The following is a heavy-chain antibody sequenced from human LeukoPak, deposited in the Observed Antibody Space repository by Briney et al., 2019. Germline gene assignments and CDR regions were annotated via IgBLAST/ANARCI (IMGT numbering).Heavy chain of an antibody. CDR3: ARGAVPAAMYYYYYMDV. D-gene: IGHD2-2*01. Sequence: PGGSLRLSCAASGFTFSSYSMNWVRQAPGKGLEWVSYISSSISTIYYADSVKGRFTISRDNAKNSLYLQMNSLRAEDTAVYYCARGAVPAAMYYYYYMDVWGKGTAVTVSS. J-gene: IGHJ6*03. CDR1: GFTFSSYS. V-gene: IGHV3-48*01. CDR2: ISSSISTI.